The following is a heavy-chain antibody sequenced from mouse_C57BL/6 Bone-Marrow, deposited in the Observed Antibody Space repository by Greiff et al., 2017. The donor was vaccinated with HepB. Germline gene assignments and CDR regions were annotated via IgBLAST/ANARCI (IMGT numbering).Heavy chain of an antibody. CDR2: INPGSGGT. J-gene: IGHJ2*01. CDR3: ARSGDGYYENFDY. Sequence: VQLQQSGAELVRPGTSVKVSCKASGYAFTNYLIEWVKQRPGQGLEWIGVINPGSGGTSYNEKFKGKATLTADKSSSTAYMQLSSLTSEDSAVYFCARSGDGYYENFDYWGQGTTLTVSS. D-gene: IGHD2-3*01. V-gene: IGHV1-54*01. CDR1: GYAFTNYL.